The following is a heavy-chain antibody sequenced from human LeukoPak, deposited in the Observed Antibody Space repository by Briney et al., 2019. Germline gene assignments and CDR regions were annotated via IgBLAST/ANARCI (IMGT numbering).Heavy chain of an antibody. Sequence: PGGSLRLSCAASGFTFSTYGMHWVRQAPGKGLEWVAVVKYDESEKYYGDSVKGRFTIFRDNSKNTLFLQMNSLTEEDTAIYYCAKDGGKTTLRNIFDYWGQGTLVTVSS. D-gene: IGHD1-14*01. CDR1: GFTFSTYG. CDR3: AKDGGKTTLRNIFDY. J-gene: IGHJ4*02. V-gene: IGHV3-30*18. CDR2: VKYDESEK.